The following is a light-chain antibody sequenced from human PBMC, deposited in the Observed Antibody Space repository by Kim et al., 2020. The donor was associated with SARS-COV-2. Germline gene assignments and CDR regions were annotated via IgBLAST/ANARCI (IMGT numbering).Light chain of an antibody. J-gene: IGLJ3*02. V-gene: IGLV1-44*01. CDR2: SND. CDR3: AAWDDSLNGWV. CDR1: SSHIGSDP. Sequence: GQGVTISCSGSSSHIGSDPVNWYQQLPGTAPKLLIYSNDQRPSGVPDRFSGSKSGTSASLAISGLQSEDEADYYCAAWDDSLNGWVFGGGTQLTVL.